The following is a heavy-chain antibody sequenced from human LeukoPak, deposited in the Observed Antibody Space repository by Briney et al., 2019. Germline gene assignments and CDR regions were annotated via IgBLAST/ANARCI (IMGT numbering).Heavy chain of an antibody. Sequence: ASVKVSCKASGYTFTGYYMPWVRQAPGHRLKWMGWINPNSGGTNYAQKFQGRVTMTRDTSISTAYMELSRLRSDDTAVYYCARYNGDYAFDYWGQGTLVTVSS. CDR3: ARYNGDYAFDY. CDR2: INPNSGGT. CDR1: GYTFTGYY. D-gene: IGHD4-17*01. J-gene: IGHJ4*02. V-gene: IGHV1-2*02.